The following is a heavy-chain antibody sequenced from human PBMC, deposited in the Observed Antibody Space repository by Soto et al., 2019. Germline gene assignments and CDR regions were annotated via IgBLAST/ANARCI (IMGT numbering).Heavy chain of an antibody. D-gene: IGHD3-10*01. Sequence: PGGSLRLSCAASGFTFSSYGMHWVRQAPGKGLEWVAVISYDGSNKYYADSVKGRFTISRDNSKNTLYLQMNSLRAEDTAVYYCAKDAWFGELSHYYYYGMDVWGQGTTVTVSS. V-gene: IGHV3-30*18. J-gene: IGHJ6*02. CDR2: ISYDGSNK. CDR3: AKDAWFGELSHYYYYGMDV. CDR1: GFTFSSYG.